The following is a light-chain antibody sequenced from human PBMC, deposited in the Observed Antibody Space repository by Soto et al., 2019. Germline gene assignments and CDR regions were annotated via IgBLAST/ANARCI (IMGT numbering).Light chain of an antibody. CDR2: EGS. J-gene: IGLJ3*02. Sequence: QSVLTQPASVSGSPGQSITISCTGTSSDVGSYNLVSWYQQHPGKAPKLMIYEGSKRPSGVSNRFSGSKSGNTASLTISGLQAEDQADYYCCSYAGSSTPWWFGGGTKLTVL. CDR3: CSYAGSSTPWW. CDR1: SSDVGSYNL. V-gene: IGLV2-23*01.